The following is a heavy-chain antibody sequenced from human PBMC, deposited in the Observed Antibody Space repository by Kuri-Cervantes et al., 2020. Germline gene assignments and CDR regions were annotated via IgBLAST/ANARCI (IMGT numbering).Heavy chain of an antibody. Sequence: GESLKISCAASGFTFSSYWMSWVRQAPGKGLEWVANIKQDGSEKYYVDSAKGRFTISRDNSKNTLYLQMNSLRAEDTAVYYCATGNSGTAGFDYWGQGTLVTVSS. CDR1: GFTFSSYW. J-gene: IGHJ4*02. CDR3: ATGNSGTAGFDY. D-gene: IGHD3-10*01. CDR2: IKQDGSEK. V-gene: IGHV3-7*01.